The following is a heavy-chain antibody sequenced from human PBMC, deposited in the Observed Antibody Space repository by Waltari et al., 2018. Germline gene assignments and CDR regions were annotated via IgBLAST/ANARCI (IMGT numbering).Heavy chain of an antibody. J-gene: IGHJ3*02. D-gene: IGHD1-26*01. CDR2: ISSSSSYI. CDR1: GFTFSSYS. Sequence: EVQLVESGGGLVKPGGSLRLSCAASGFTFSSYSMNWVRQAPGKGLEWVSSISSSSSYIYYADSVKGRFTISRDNAKNSLYLQMNSLRAEDTAVYYCAPTPEGALKEEAFDIWGQGTMVTVSS. V-gene: IGHV3-21*01. CDR3: APTPEGALKEEAFDI.